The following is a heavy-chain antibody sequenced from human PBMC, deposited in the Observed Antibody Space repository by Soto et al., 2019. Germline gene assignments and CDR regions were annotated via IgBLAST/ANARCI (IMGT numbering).Heavy chain of an antibody. V-gene: IGHV3-11*05. D-gene: IGHD4-17*01. CDR2: ISSSSTYT. J-gene: IGHJ6*02. CDR1: GFTLSDYY. Sequence: QVQLVASGGGLVKPGGSLRLSCAASGFTLSDYYMSWIRQAPGKGLEWVSYISSSSTYTKYADSVKGRFTISRDNAKNSLYLQMNSLRAEDTAVYYCVRDRSDYGDYNYYGMDVWGQGTTVTVSS. CDR3: VRDRSDYGDYNYYGMDV.